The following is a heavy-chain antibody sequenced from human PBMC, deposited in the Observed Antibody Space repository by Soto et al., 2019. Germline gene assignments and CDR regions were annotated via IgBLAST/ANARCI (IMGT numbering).Heavy chain of an antibody. CDR2: ISGSGGST. V-gene: IGHV3-23*01. D-gene: IGHD6-6*01. Sequence: GGSLRLSCAASGFTFSSYAMSWVRQAPGKGLEWVSAISGSGGSTYYADSVKGRFTISRDNSKNTLYLQMNSLRAEDTAVYYCAKDSPTYSSSVKSFDYWGQGTLVTVSS. CDR3: AKDSPTYSSSVKSFDY. CDR1: GFTFSSYA. J-gene: IGHJ4*02.